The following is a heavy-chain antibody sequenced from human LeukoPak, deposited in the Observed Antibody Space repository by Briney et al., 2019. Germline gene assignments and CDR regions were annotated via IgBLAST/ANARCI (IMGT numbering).Heavy chain of an antibody. CDR3: AKGQYYYDSSGYYDY. D-gene: IGHD3-22*01. CDR1: GFTFSSYA. V-gene: IGHV3-23*01. CDR2: ISGSGGST. J-gene: IGHJ4*02. Sequence: GGSLRLSCAASGFTFSSYAMSWVRQAPGKGLEWVSAISGSGGSTYYADSVKGRFTTSRDNSKNTLYLQMNSLRAEDTAVYYCAKGQYYYDSSGYYDYWGQGTLVTVSS.